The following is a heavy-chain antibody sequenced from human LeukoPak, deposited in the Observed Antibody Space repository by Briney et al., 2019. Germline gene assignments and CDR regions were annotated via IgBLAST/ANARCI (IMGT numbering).Heavy chain of an antibody. V-gene: IGHV3-23*01. D-gene: IGHD6-19*01. Sequence: GASLRLSCAASVFTFSSYAMSWVRQAPGKGLEWVSAISGSGCSTYYADSVKGRVTISRDNSKNTLYLQMNSLRAEDTAVYYCAKDRAAVAGTSEYFQHWGQGTLVTVSS. J-gene: IGHJ1*01. CDR3: AKDRAAVAGTSEYFQH. CDR2: ISGSGCST. CDR1: VFTFSSYA.